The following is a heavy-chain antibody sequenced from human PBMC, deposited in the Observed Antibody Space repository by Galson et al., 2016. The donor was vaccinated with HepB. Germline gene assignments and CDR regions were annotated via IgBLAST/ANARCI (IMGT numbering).Heavy chain of an antibody. D-gene: IGHD3-10*01. CDR3: ARSAITPFGEVRAFDY. V-gene: IGHV4-38-2*02. CDR2: IYHSGST. J-gene: IGHJ4*02. CDR1: GYSISNGYY. Sequence: SETLSLTCTVSGYSISNGYYWGWILQPPGKGLEWIGSIYHSGSTYYNPSLQSRVTISVDTSKNQFSLKLSSVTAADTAVYFCARSAITPFGEVRAFDYWGQGTLVTVSS.